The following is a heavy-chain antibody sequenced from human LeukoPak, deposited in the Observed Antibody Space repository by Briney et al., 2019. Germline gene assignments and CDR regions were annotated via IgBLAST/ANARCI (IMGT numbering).Heavy chain of an antibody. J-gene: IGHJ4*02. CDR3: AKSLPNYYDSSGYSGFDY. D-gene: IGHD3-22*01. Sequence: GGSLRLSCAASGFTFSSYAMSWVRQAPGKGLEWVSAISGSGGSTYYADSVKGRFTISRDNSKNTLYLQMNSLRAEDTDVYYCAKSLPNYYDSSGYSGFDYWGQRTLVTVSS. CDR2: ISGSGGST. CDR1: GFTFSSYA. V-gene: IGHV3-23*01.